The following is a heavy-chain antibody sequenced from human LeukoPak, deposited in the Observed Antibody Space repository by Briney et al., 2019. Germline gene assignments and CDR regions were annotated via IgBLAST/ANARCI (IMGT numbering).Heavy chain of an antibody. Sequence: GGSLRLSCAASRFTLCTYWMSWVRQAPGKGLEWVANIKLDGSEKNYVDSVKGRFTISRDNTKNSLYLQMNSLRAGDTAVFYCARDQYDTWSRRGNFDSWGQGTLVIVSS. CDR2: IKLDGSEK. D-gene: IGHD3-3*01. CDR1: RFTLCTYW. CDR3: ARDQYDTWSRRGNFDS. V-gene: IGHV3-7*03. J-gene: IGHJ4*02.